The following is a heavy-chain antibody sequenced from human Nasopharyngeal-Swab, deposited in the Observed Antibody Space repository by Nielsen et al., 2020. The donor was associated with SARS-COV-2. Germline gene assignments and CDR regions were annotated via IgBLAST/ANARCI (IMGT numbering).Heavy chain of an antibody. CDR2: INSDGSST. D-gene: IGHD6-13*01. Sequence: GGSLRLSCAASGFTFSSYWKHWVRQAPGKGLVWVSRINSDGSSTSYADSVKGRFTISRDNAKNTLYLQMNSLRAEDTAVYYCARGGSSSWYGDFDYWGQGTLVTVSS. V-gene: IGHV3-74*01. CDR3: ARGGSSSWYGDFDY. J-gene: IGHJ4*02. CDR1: GFTFSSYW.